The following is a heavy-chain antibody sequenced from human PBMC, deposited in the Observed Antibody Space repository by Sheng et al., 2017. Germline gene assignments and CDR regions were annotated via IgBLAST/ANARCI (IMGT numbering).Heavy chain of an antibody. CDR2: ISYDGSNK. Sequence: QVQLVESGGGVVQPGRSLRLSCAASGFTFSRYGMHWVRQAPGNGLEWVAVISYDGSNKYYADSVKGRFTISRDNSNNTLYLQMNSLRAEDTAVYYCAKLRADYSWFGELFLALTYWGQGTLVTVS. J-gene: IGHJ4*02. V-gene: IGHV3-30*18. CDR1: GFTFSRYG. CDR3: AKLRADYSWFGELFLALTY. D-gene: IGHD3-10*01.